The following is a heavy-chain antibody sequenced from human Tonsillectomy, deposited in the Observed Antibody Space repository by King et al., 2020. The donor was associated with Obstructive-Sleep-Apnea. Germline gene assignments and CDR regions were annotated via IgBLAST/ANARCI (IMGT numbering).Heavy chain of an antibody. CDR1: GGSVSIGDYY. CDR3: AREYYGSGTYYXYWFDP. V-gene: IGHV4-30-4*01. D-gene: IGHD3-10*01. J-gene: IGHJ5*02. Sequence: QLQESGPGLVKPSQTLSLNCSVSGGSVSIGDYYWSWIRQPPGKGLEWIGSIYESGSTDYNSSLKSRVTISVDTSKNQFSLKLSSVTAADTAVYYCAREYYGSGTYYXYWFDPWGQGTLVTVSS. CDR2: IYESGST.